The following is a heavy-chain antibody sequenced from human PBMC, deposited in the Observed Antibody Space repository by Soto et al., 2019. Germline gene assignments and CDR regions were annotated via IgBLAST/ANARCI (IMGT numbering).Heavy chain of an antibody. CDR3: ARLGEFGLIVDF. V-gene: IGHV4-39*01. CDR1: RGSISSSSYH. J-gene: IGHJ4*02. CDR2: ISYSGNT. Sequence: PSETLSLTCTVSRGSISSSSYHWGWIRQPPGKGPEWIGTISYSGNTYYNPSLKSRLTMSVDVSKNQFSLKVNSVTAADTAVYYCARLGEFGLIVDFWGQGTLVTVSS. D-gene: IGHD3-10*01.